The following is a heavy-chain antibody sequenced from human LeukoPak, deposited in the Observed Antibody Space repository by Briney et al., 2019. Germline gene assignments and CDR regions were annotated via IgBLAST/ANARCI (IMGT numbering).Heavy chain of an antibody. D-gene: IGHD4-17*01. J-gene: IGHJ4*02. V-gene: IGHV1-18*01. CDR2: TSASNGNT. CDR1: GYTSTTYG. Sequence: ASAKASPALSGYTSTTYGISWVRQAPRQGREWLGWTSASNGNTNYAKTLQARVTITTHTSPSTAYMELRSQGSEDTAVYYFARYNGDLAGVCDYWGQGTLVTVSS. CDR3: ARYNGDLAGVCDY.